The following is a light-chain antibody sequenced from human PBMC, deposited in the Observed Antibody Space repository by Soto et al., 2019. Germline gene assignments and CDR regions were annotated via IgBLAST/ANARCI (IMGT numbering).Light chain of an antibody. Sequence: IVLTQSPGTLSLSPGERATLSCRASQSVSSSYLAWYQQKPGQAPRLLIYGASSRATGIPDRFSGSGSGTDFTLTISRLEPEDFAVYYCQQYGSSLTWTFGQGTKVDNK. CDR1: QSVSSSY. CDR2: GAS. CDR3: QQYGSSLTWT. V-gene: IGKV3-20*01. J-gene: IGKJ1*01.